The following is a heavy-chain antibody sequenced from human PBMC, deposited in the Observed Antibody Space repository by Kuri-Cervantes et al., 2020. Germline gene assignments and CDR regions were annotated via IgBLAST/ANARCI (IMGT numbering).Heavy chain of an antibody. D-gene: IGHD3-9*01. CDR3: AKVGDVSRNFDYLGGGFDY. Sequence: GGSLRLSCAASGFTFDDYAMHWVRQVPGKGLEWVSGISWNGGGVGYAVSVRGRFTISRDNAKNSMDLEMNSLRAEDTALYYCAKVGDVSRNFDYLGGGFDYWGRGTLVTVSS. CDR2: ISWNGGGV. J-gene: IGHJ4*02. V-gene: IGHV3-9*01. CDR1: GFTFDDYA.